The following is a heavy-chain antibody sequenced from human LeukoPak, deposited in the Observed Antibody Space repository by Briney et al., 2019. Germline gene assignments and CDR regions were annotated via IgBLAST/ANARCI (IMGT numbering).Heavy chain of an antibody. J-gene: IGHJ4*02. D-gene: IGHD1-26*01. CDR3: ARVGMGALDY. CDR1: GGSISSGGYY. Sequence: SETLSLTCTVSGGSISSGGYYWSWIRQHPGKGLEWIGYIYYSGSTYYNPSLKSRVTISVDTSKNQFSLKLSSVTAADTAVYYCARVGMGALDYWGQGTLVTVSS. V-gene: IGHV4-31*03. CDR2: IYYSGST.